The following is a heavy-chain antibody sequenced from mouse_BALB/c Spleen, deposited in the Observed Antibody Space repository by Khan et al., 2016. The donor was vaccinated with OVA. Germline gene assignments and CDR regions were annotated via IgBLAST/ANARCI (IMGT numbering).Heavy chain of an antibody. J-gene: IGHJ4*01. CDR3: ARQPYYHYCAVDY. D-gene: IGHD2-10*01. Sequence: QVQLKESGPGLVAPSQSLSITCTISGFSLTSYGIHWVRQPPGKGLEWLVVIWSDGSTTYNSTLKSRLSITKENSKSQVFLKMNSLQTDDTAMYYGARQPYYHYCAVDYWGQGTSVTVSS. CDR2: IWSDGST. CDR1: GFSLTSYG. V-gene: IGHV2-6-1*01.